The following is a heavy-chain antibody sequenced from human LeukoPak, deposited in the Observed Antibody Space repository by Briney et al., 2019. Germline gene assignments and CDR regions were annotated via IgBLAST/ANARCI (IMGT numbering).Heavy chain of an antibody. V-gene: IGHV3-15*01. Sequence: GGSLRLSCAASGFTFSNAWMSWVRQAPGKGLEWVGRIKSKTDGGTTDYAAPVKGRFTISRDDSKNTLYLQMNSLKTEDTAVYYCTTEEKRYYYDSSGYWHRYWGQGTLVTVSS. J-gene: IGHJ4*02. CDR1: GFTFSNAW. D-gene: IGHD3-22*01. CDR3: TTEEKRYYYDSSGYWHRY. CDR2: IKSKTDGGTT.